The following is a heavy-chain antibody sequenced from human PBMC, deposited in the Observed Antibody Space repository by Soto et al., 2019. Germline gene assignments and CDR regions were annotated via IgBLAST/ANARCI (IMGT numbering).Heavy chain of an antibody. CDR3: ARGGGVGVAGSAAFDM. CDR2: INPATGAA. CDR1: GYPVTAYY. J-gene: IGHJ3*02. Sequence: QLHLVQSGAVVKKPGASVTVSCSASGYPVTAYYMHWVRQAPGRGLEWMGGINPATGAATYTQTFQGRVTMPRDTSTSKGFMELSGLTSADTAVFFWARGGGVGVAGSAAFDMWGQGTLVTVSS. V-gene: IGHV1-2*02. D-gene: IGHD3-3*01.